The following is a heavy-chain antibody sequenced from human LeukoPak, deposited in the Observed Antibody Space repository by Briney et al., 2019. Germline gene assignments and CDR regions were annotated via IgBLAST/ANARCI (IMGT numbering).Heavy chain of an antibody. J-gene: IGHJ4*02. D-gene: IGHD1/OR15-1a*01. Sequence: GGSLRLSCAASGFTFSSYAMGWVRQAPGKGLEWVSAISGSGDSTFYADSVKGRFTISRDNSKNTLYLQMNGLRAEDTAVYYCAIRTRGYYFDYWGQGTLVTVSS. CDR3: AIRTRGYYFDY. V-gene: IGHV3-23*01. CDR2: ISGSGDST. CDR1: GFTFSSYA.